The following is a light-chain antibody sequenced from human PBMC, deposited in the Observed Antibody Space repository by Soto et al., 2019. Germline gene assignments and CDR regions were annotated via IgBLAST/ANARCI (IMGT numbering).Light chain of an antibody. CDR1: NSNIGKNT. CDR2: SNN. J-gene: IGLJ2*01. CDR3: AAWDDSLNGHVV. Sequence: QSALTQPPSASGTPGQRLSISCSGNNSNIGKNTVNWYQQLPRTAPKLLIYSNNQRPSGVPGRFSGSKSGTSASLAITGLQSEDEADYYCAAWDDSLNGHVVFGGGTKLTVL. V-gene: IGLV1-44*01.